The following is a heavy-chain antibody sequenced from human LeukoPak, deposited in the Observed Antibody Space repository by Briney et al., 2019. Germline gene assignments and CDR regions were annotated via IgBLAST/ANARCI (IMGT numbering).Heavy chain of an antibody. D-gene: IGHD4-23*01. J-gene: IGHJ6*02. CDR3: ARLGGNRYYYYGMDV. V-gene: IGHV4-59*08. CDR1: GGSISSYY. CDR2: IYYSGST. Sequence: SETLSLTCTVSGGSISSYYWSWIRQPPGKGLEWIGYIYYSGSTNYNPSLKSRVTISVDTSKNQFSLKLSSVTAADTAVYCCARLGGNRYYYYGMDVWGQGTTVTVPS.